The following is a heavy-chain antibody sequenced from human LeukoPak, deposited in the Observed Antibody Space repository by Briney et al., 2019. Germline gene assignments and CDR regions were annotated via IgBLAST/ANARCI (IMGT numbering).Heavy chain of an antibody. CDR1: GYTFTSYD. CDR3: ARDLYCSSTSCYRAPYYYYGMDV. J-gene: IGHJ6*02. Sequence: GASVKVSCKAFGYTFTSYDINWVRQATGQGLEWMGWMNPNSGNTGYAQKFQGRVTMTRNTSISTAYMELSSLRSEDTAVYYCARDLYCSSTSCYRAPYYYYGMDVWGQGTTVTVSS. V-gene: IGHV1-8*01. CDR2: MNPNSGNT. D-gene: IGHD2-2*02.